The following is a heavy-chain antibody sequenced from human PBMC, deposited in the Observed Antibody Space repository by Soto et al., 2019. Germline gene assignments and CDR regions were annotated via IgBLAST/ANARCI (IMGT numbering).Heavy chain of an antibody. Sequence: QVQLVQSGAEVKKPGASVNVSCKASGYTFTSYAISWVRQAPGQGLEWMGWINAYNGDTNYAPNLQGTVTMTTDTSTRSAYMELRSLRSDDTAVYSSARATSYHYDSSGYYSAAFDIWGQGTMVTVSS. J-gene: IGHJ3*02. D-gene: IGHD3-22*01. CDR1: GYTFTSYA. CDR2: INAYNGDT. CDR3: ARATSYHYDSSGYYSAAFDI. V-gene: IGHV1-18*01.